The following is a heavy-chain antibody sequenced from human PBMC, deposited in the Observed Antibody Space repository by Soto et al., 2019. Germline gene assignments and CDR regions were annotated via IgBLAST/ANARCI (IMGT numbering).Heavy chain of an antibody. D-gene: IGHD3-10*01. CDR3: AREFEDLTSNFDY. Sequence: PGGSLGLSCAASGFTFTRYSMNWVRQAPGKGLEWVSSISSTTNYIYYGDSMKGRFTISRDNAKNSLYLEMNSLRAEDTAVYYCAREFEDLTSNFDYWGQGTLVTVSS. CDR1: GFTFTRYS. CDR2: ISSTTNYI. J-gene: IGHJ4*02. V-gene: IGHV3-21*06.